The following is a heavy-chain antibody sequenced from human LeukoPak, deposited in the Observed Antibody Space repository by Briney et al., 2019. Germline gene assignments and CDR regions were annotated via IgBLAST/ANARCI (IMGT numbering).Heavy chain of an antibody. CDR1: GFTFDDYA. Sequence: GGSLRLSCAASGFTFDDYAMHWVRQAPGKGLEWVSGISWNSGSIGYADSVKGRFTISRDNAKNSLYLQMNSLRTEDTALYYCAKDLSSVAIRGAFDIWGQGTMVTVSS. V-gene: IGHV3-9*01. CDR3: AKDLSSVAIRGAFDI. CDR2: ISWNSGSI. J-gene: IGHJ3*02. D-gene: IGHD6-19*01.